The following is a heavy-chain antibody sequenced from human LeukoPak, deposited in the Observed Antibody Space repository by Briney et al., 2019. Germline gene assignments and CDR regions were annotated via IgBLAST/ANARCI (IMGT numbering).Heavy chain of an antibody. J-gene: IGHJ4*02. CDR3: AREGPGFPVDY. CDR1: GGTFSSYA. Sequence: SVKVSCKASGGTFSSYAISWVRQAPGQGLEWMGGIIPIFGTANYAQKLQGRVTMTTDTSTSTAYMELRSLRSDDTAVYYCAREGPGFPVDYWGQGTLVTVSS. D-gene: IGHD3-10*01. CDR2: IIPIFGTA. V-gene: IGHV1-69*05.